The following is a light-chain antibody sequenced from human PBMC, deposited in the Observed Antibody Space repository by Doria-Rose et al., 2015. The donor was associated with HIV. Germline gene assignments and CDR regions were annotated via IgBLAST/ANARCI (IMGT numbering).Light chain of an antibody. CDR2: AAS. V-gene: IGKV1-16*02. CDR3: QQYNSYPLT. J-gene: IGKJ4*01. Sequence: TQSPSSLSASVGDRITITCRASQDISNYLAWIQQRPGKAPKSLIYAASNLQSGVPSKFSGSGSGTDFTLTISSLQPEDFAIYYCQQYNSYPLTFGGGTKVEIK. CDR1: QDISNY.